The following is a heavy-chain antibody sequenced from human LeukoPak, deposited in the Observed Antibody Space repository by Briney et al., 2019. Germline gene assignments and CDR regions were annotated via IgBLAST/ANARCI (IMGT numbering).Heavy chain of an antibody. D-gene: IGHD3-10*01. CDR1: GFTFSSFG. J-gene: IGHJ4*02. Sequence: GGSLRLSCAASGFTFSSFGMHWVRQAPGKGLEWVSIITRSGGTYYADSVKGRFTISRDNSKNTLYLQMNSLRAEDTAVYYCATWVFLGESGYYDYWGQGTLVTVSS. V-gene: IGHV3-NL1*01. CDR3: ATWVFLGESGYYDY. CDR2: ITRSGGT.